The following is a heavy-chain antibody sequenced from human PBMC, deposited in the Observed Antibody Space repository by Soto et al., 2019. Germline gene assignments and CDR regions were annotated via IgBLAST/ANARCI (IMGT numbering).Heavy chain of an antibody. CDR1: GYTFTSYA. Sequence: GASVKVSCKASGYTFTSYAMHWVRQAPGQRLEWMGWINAGNGNTKYSQKFQGRVTITRDTSASTAYMELSSLRSEDTAVYYCARDRGRYYYDSSGYHDAFDIWGQGTMVTVS. J-gene: IGHJ3*02. V-gene: IGHV1-3*01. CDR3: ARDRGRYYYDSSGYHDAFDI. D-gene: IGHD3-22*01. CDR2: INAGNGNT.